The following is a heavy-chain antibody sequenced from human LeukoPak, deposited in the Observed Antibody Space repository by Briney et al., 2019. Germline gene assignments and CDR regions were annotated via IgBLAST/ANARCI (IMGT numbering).Heavy chain of an antibody. D-gene: IGHD1-26*01. V-gene: IGHV4-59*01. Sequence: PSETLSLTCTVSGGSISSYYWSWIRQPPGKGLEWIGYIYYSGSTNYNPSLKSRVTISVDTSKNQLSLKLSSVTAADTAVYYCARWDRAFDIWGQGTMVTVSS. CDR3: ARWDRAFDI. CDR1: GGSISSYY. CDR2: IYYSGST. J-gene: IGHJ3*02.